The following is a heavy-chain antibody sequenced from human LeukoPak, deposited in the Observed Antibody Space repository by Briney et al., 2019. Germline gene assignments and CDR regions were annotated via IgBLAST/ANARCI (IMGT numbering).Heavy chain of an antibody. J-gene: IGHJ6*03. CDR2: IYSGGTT. Sequence: GGSLRLSCAASGFTVSTNYMSWVRQAPGKGLEWVSVIYSGGTTYYADSVKGRFTISRDNAKNSLYLQMNSLRAEDTAVYYCARDPYSGGYGDYYYYYMDLWGQGTTVTISS. V-gene: IGHV3-53*01. CDR3: ARDPYSGGYGDYYYYYMDL. CDR1: GFTVSTNY. D-gene: IGHD1-26*01.